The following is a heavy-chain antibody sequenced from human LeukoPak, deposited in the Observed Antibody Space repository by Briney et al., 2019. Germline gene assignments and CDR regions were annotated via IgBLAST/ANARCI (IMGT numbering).Heavy chain of an antibody. Sequence: QPGGSLRLSCAASVFTFSSYAMNWVRQAPGKGLEWVSYISSNGGTIYYADSVKGRITISRDDARNSLYLQMNSLRAEDTAMYYCARDYSGDYWGQGTLVTVSS. CDR1: VFTFSSYA. D-gene: IGHD3-10*01. CDR2: ISSNGGTI. J-gene: IGHJ4*02. V-gene: IGHV3-48*03. CDR3: ARDYSGDY.